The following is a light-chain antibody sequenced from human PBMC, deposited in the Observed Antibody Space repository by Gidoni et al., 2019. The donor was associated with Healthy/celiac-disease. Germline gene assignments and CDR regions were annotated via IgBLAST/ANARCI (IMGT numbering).Light chain of an antibody. CDR2: DAS. V-gene: IGKV3-11*01. J-gene: IGKJ4*01. CDR3: QQRSNWPPGLT. CDR1: QRVSSY. Sequence: EIVLTQSPATLSLSPGESATLSCSASQRVSSYLARYQQRPGQAPRLLIYDASNRATGIPARFSGSGSGTDFTLTISSLEPEDFAVYYCQQRSNWPPGLTFGGGTKVEIK.